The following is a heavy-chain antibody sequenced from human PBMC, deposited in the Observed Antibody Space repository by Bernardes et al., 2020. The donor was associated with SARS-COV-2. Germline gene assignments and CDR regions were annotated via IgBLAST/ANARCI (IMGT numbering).Heavy chain of an antibody. J-gene: IGHJ3*02. V-gene: IGHV1-8*01. Sequence: ASVKVSCKASGYTFTSYDINWVRQATGQGLEWMGWMNPNSGNTGYAQKFQGRVTMTRNTSISTAYMELSSLRSEDTAVYYCARGRMVRDPGAFDIWGQGTMVTVSS. CDR1: GYTFTSYD. D-gene: IGHD3-10*01. CDR2: MNPNSGNT. CDR3: ARGRMVRDPGAFDI.